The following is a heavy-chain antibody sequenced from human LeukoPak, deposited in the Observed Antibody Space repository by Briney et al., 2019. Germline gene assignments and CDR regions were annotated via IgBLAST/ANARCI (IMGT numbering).Heavy chain of an antibody. Sequence: PGGSLRLSCSTSGFTFSSFAMSWVRQAPGKGLEWVSSVSGSGGSTYYADSVKGRFTISRDNSKNTLCLQMNSLRAEDTALYYCAIRGEGDPFDYWGQGTLVTVSS. J-gene: IGHJ4*02. V-gene: IGHV3-23*01. CDR2: VSGSGGST. CDR3: AIRGEGDPFDY. D-gene: IGHD3-10*01. CDR1: GFTFSSFA.